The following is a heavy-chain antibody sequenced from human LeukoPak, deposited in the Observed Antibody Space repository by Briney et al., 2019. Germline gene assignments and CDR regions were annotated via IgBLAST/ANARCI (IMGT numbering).Heavy chain of an antibody. V-gene: IGHV4-39*07. D-gene: IGHD3-22*01. CDR3: ARAYYYDSSGYYPGAFDI. Sequence: SSETLSLTCTVSGGSISTSTYSWGWIRQPPEKGLEWIGSIYYSGSIYSNPSLKSRVSMSVDTSKNQFSLKLSSVTAADTAVYYCARAYYYDSSGYYPGAFDIWGQGTLVTVSS. CDR1: GGSISTSTYS. J-gene: IGHJ3*02. CDR2: IYYSGSI.